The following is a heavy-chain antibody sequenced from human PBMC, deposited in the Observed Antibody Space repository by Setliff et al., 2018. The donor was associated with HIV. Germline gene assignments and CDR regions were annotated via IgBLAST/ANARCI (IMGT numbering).Heavy chain of an antibody. CDR2: VNHSGDN. J-gene: IGHJ4*01. D-gene: IGHD6-13*01. Sequence: PSETLSLTCAVYGGSFIGYYWSWIRQSPGKDLEWIGEVNHSGDNTYNPSLKSRVTMSVDTSKNKFSLELSSLTPADTAIYYCVRGRDYGSSWSRPFYFDFWGHGNLVTVSS. CDR1: GGSFIGYY. CDR3: VRGRDYGSSWSRPFYFDF. V-gene: IGHV4-34*01.